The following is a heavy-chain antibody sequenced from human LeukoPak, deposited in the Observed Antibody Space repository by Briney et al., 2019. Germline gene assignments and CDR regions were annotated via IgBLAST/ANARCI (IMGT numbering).Heavy chain of an antibody. CDR2: IYSSGST. J-gene: IGHJ4*02. Sequence: SETLSLTCTLSGGSISTSSYYWGWIPQPPGKRLDWIGSIYSSGSTYYTPSLRSRVTVSVDTSKNQISLKLDSVTAADTALYYCARGTYSGGCYPPDYWGQGTLVTVSS. CDR3: ARGTYSGGCYPPDY. D-gene: IGHD6-19*01. V-gene: IGHV4-39*07. CDR1: GGSISTSSYY.